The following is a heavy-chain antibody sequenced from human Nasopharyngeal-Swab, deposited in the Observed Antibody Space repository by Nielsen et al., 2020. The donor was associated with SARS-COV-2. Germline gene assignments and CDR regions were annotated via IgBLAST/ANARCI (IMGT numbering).Heavy chain of an antibody. CDR2: TYYNGFT. CDR3: ARAKKSGGTWEHTDY. V-gene: IGHV4-30-4*01. Sequence: SETLSLTCTVSGGSISSGGYYWSWVRQPPGKGLEWIGCTYYNGFTYSSPSLKTPVTLSQDTYQNQFSLRLISVTAADTVMYYCARAKKSGGTWEHTDYWGQGTLVTVSS. D-gene: IGHD1-26*01. CDR1: GGSISSGGYY. J-gene: IGHJ4*02.